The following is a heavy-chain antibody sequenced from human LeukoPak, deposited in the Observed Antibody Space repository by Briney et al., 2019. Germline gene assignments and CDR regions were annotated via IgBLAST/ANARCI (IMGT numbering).Heavy chain of an antibody. CDR1: GFTVSSNY. CDR2: IYSGGST. Sequence: GGSLRLSCAASGFTVSSNYMSWVRQAPGKGLEWVSVIYSGGSTYYADSVKGRFTISRYNSKNTLYLQMNSLRAEDTAVYYCASGDDYDYYFDYWGQGTLVTVSS. V-gene: IGHV3-66*02. D-gene: IGHD5-12*01. J-gene: IGHJ4*02. CDR3: ASGDDYDYYFDY.